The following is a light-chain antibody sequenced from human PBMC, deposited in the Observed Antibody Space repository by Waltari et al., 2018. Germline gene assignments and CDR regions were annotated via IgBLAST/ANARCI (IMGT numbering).Light chain of an antibody. CDR1: QSVLYSPNSENY. V-gene: IGKV4-1*01. J-gene: IGKJ4*01. Sequence: DIVMTQSPDSLAVSLGERAPINCKPSQSVLYSPNSENYLAWYQQKPGQPPKFLMYWATTREFGVPGQCRGSGSGTDFTRSISSLQAEDVALYYCQQYYDIPLTFGGGTKVEIK. CDR3: QQYYDIPLT. CDR2: WAT.